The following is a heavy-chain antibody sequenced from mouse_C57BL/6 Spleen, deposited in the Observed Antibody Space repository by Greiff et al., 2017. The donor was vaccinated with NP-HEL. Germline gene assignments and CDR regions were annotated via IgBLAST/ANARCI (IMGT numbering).Heavy chain of an antibody. CDR2: IDPENGDT. CDR3: TTSIYYGNYGYFDV. J-gene: IGHJ1*03. Sequence: EVQLQQSGAELVRPGASVKLSCTASGFNIKDDYMHWVKQRPEQGLEWIGWIDPENGDTEYASKFQGKATITADTSSNTAYLQLSSLTSEDTAVYYCTTSIYYGNYGYFDVWGTGTTVTVSS. D-gene: IGHD2-1*01. CDR1: GFNIKDDY. V-gene: IGHV14-4*01.